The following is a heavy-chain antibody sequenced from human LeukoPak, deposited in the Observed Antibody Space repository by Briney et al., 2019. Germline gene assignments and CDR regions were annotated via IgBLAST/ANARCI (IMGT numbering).Heavy chain of an antibody. CDR2: IIPIFGTA. CDR1: GGTFISYA. D-gene: IGHD6-13*01. J-gene: IGHJ4*02. V-gene: IGHV1-69*05. CDR3: ARSHIARSSWSDFDY. Sequence: SVKVSCKASGGTFISYAISWVRQAPGQGLEWMGGIIPIFGTANYAQKFQGRVTITRDTSASTAHMELSSLRSEDTAVYYCARSHIARSSWSDFDYWGQGTLVTVSS.